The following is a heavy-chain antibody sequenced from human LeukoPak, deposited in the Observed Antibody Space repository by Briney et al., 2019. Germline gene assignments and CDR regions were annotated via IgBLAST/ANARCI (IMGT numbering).Heavy chain of an antibody. V-gene: IGHV3-48*03. J-gene: IGHJ4*02. CDR1: GFTFSSYE. CDR3: GRGGEGSGWAFDF. Sequence: PGGSLRLSCAASGFTFSSYEMNWVRQAPGKGLEWVSYISSSGSTIYYADSVKGRFTISRDNAKNSLYLQMNSLRAEDTAVYYCGRGGEGSGWAFDFWGQGTLVTVSS. CDR2: ISSSGSTI. D-gene: IGHD6-19*01.